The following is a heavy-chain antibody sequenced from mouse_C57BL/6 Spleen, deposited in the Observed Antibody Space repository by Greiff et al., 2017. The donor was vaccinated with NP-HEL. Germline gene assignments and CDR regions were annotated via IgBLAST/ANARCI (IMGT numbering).Heavy chain of an antibody. CDR2: IYPGSGST. CDR3: ARALYYYGSSYDAMDY. D-gene: IGHD1-1*01. J-gene: IGHJ4*01. V-gene: IGHV1-55*01. CDR1: GYTFTSYW. Sequence: QVQLQQPGAELVKPGASVKMSCKASGYTFTSYWITWVKQRPGQGLEWIGDIYPGSGSTNYNEKFKSKATLTVDTSSSTAYIQLSSLTSEDSAVYYCARALYYYGSSYDAMDYWGQGTSVTVAS.